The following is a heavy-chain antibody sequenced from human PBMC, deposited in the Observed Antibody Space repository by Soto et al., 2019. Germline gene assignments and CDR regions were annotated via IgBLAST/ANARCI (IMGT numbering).Heavy chain of an antibody. V-gene: IGHV3-23*01. Sequence: GGSLRLSCSASGFTFTNYAMSWVRQAPGKGLEWVSAISSSGGSTYYADSVKGRFTISRDNSKYRLYLQMNSLRAEDTAVYYCAKDQAGVALYYFDYWGQGTPVTVSS. CDR3: AKDQAGVALYYFDY. CDR1: GFTFTNYA. CDR2: ISSSGGST. J-gene: IGHJ4*02. D-gene: IGHD3-3*01.